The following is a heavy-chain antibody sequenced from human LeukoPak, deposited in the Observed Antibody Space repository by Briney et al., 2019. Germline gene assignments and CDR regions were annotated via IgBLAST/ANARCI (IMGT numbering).Heavy chain of an antibody. J-gene: IGHJ4*02. D-gene: IGHD3-16*01. V-gene: IGHV3-30-3*01. Sequence: GGSLRLSCAASGFVFSSYTMHWVRQAPGKGLEWVAVISYDGNLKYYADSVKGRFTFSRDNSKSTVYLQMNSLRGEDTAVYYCARDFMNAYDYWGPGTPVTVSS. CDR3: ARDFMNAYDY. CDR1: GFVFSSYT. CDR2: ISYDGNLK.